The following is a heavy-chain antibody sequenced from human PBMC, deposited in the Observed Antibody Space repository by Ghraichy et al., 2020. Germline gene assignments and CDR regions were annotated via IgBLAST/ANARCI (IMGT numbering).Heavy chain of an antibody. CDR3: ARLEYYDVLAGYYIPSYFDH. CDR2: IYYSGST. J-gene: IGHJ4*02. CDR1: GGSISSSSYY. D-gene: IGHD3-9*01. Sequence: SETLSLTCTISGGSISSSSYYWGWIRQPPGKGLEWIGNIYYSGSTYYNLSLKSRVTISVDTPKTKFSMKLSSVTAADTAVYYCARLEYYDVLAGYYIPSYFDHWGQGTLVAVSS. V-gene: IGHV4-39*01.